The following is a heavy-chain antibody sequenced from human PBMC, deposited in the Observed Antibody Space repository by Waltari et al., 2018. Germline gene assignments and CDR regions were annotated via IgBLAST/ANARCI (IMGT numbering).Heavy chain of an antibody. CDR1: GFSFPTYT. J-gene: IGHJ4*02. Sequence: ELQLVEPVGALVQPGGSLSLSGAASGFSFPTYTMNWVRQAPGKGLEWVSYITGSGSTKFYGDAVKGRFTISRDNAKNSLYLQMDSLRVEDTAIYYCAREDYYGSGSVDYWGQGTLVTVSP. D-gene: IGHD3-10*01. CDR3: AREDYYGSGSVDY. CDR2: ITGSGSTK. V-gene: IGHV3-48*04.